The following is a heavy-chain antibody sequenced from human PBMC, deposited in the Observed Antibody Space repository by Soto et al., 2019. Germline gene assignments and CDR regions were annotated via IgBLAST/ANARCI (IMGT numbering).Heavy chain of an antibody. V-gene: IGHV4-59*12. Sequence: SETLSLTCTVSGGSISSYYWSWIRQPPGKGLEWIGYIYYSGSTNYNPSLKSRVTISVDTSKNQFSLKLSSVTAADTAVYYCAGDYGDYVYYYYGMDVWGQGTTVTVSS. J-gene: IGHJ6*02. D-gene: IGHD4-17*01. CDR2: IYYSGST. CDR1: GGSISSYY. CDR3: AGDYGDYVYYYYGMDV.